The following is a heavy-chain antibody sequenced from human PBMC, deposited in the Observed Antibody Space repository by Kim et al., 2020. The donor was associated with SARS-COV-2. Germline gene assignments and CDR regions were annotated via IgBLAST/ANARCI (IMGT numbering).Heavy chain of an antibody. CDR1: GFTFSSYG. V-gene: IGHV3-33*01. D-gene: IGHD5-18*01. J-gene: IGHJ6*02. CDR3: ARVQGVYSYGRTLYYYYGMDV. CDR2: IWYDGSNK. Sequence: GGSLRLSCAASGFTFSSYGMHWVRQAPGKGLEWVAVIWYDGSNKYYADSVKGRFTISRDNSKNTLYLQMNSLRAEDTAVYYCARVQGVYSYGRTLYYYYGMDVWGQGTTVTVSS.